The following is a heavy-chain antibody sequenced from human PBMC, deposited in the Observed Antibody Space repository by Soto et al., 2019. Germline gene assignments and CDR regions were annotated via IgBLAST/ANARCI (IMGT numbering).Heavy chain of an antibody. CDR2: IYPGDSDT. D-gene: IGHD3-10*01. V-gene: IGHV5-51*01. CDR3: ATTIRITMVRGVEPGAFDI. J-gene: IGHJ3*02. Sequence: GESLKISCKGSGYSFTSYWIGWVRQMPGKGLEWMGIIYPGDSDTRYSPSFQGQVTISADKSISTACLQWSSLKASDTAMYYCATTIRITMVRGVEPGAFDIWGQGTMVTVSS. CDR1: GYSFTSYW.